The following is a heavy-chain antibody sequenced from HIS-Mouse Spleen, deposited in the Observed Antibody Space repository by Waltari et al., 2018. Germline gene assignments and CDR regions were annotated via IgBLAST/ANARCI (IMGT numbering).Heavy chain of an antibody. CDR1: GCSISSSSYS. CDR2: IYYSGST. V-gene: IGHV4-39*07. J-gene: IGHJ2*01. D-gene: IGHD6-13*01. Sequence: QLQLQESGPGLVKPSETLSLTCTVSGCSISSSSYSLGRFLQPPGKGLEWIGSIYYSGSTYYNPSLKSRVTISVDTSKNQFSLKLSSVTAADTAVYYCAREIPYSSSWYDWYFDLWGRGTLVTVSS. CDR3: AREIPYSSSWYDWYFDL.